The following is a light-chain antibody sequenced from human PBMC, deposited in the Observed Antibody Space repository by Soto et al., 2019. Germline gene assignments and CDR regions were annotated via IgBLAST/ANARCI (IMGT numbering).Light chain of an antibody. CDR2: GAS. Sequence: EIVLTQSPGTLSLSPGERATLSCRASQSVSSSYLAWYQQKPGQAPRLLIYGASSRATGIPDRFSGSGSGTDFTLTISRLEPEDFAVYYCQQYDSSHVTFGQGTKVEI. J-gene: IGKJ1*01. V-gene: IGKV3-20*01. CDR1: QSVSSSY. CDR3: QQYDSSHVT.